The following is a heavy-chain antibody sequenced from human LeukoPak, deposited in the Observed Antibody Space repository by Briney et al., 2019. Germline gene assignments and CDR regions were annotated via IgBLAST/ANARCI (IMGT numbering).Heavy chain of an antibody. CDR3: ARGDNWNYANVGFDP. CDR2: IYPGDSDT. V-gene: IGHV5-51*01. CDR1: GYSFTSYW. Sequence: GQSLKISCKGSGYSFTSYWIGWVRQMPGKGLEWMGIIYPGDSDTRYSTSFQGQVTISADKSIITAYLQWSSLKASDTAMYYCARGDNWNYANVGFDPGGQGTLVTVSS. D-gene: IGHD1-7*01. J-gene: IGHJ5*02.